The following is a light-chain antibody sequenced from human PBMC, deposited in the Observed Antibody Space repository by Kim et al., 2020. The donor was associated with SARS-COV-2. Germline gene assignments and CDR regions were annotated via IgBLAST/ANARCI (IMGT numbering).Light chain of an antibody. CDR1: SLRRYY. CDR3: QSRDSNNKVV. J-gene: IGLJ2*01. V-gene: IGLV3-19*01. CDR2: GKN. Sequence: SSELTQDPAVSVALRQTVRITCQGDSLRRYYASWYQQKPGQAPILVIYGKNNRPSGIPDRFSASSAGNTASLTITGAQAEEEADYYCQSRDSNNKVVFGGATQLTVL.